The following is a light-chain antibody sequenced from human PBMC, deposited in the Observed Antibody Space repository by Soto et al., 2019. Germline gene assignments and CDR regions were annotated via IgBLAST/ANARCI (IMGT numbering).Light chain of an antibody. CDR3: QQYNNWPPWT. J-gene: IGKJ1*01. V-gene: IGKV3-15*01. CDR1: QSVSTN. CDR2: GAS. Sequence: VMTQSPAALSVSPGDRGTLSCRASQSVSTNLAWYPQKPGQAPKLLIYGASTRATGIPARFSGSGSGTEFTLTISSLQSEDFAVNHCQQYNNWPPWTLGQGTKVEI.